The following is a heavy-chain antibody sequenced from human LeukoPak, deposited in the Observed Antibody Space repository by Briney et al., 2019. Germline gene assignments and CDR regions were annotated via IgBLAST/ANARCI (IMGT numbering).Heavy chain of an antibody. J-gene: IGHJ4*02. CDR3: AKSGPIVGALNYFDY. CDR2: ISGSGGST. D-gene: IGHD1-26*01. Sequence: GGSLRLSCAASGFTFSSYGMHWVRQAPGKGLEWVSAISGSGGSTYYADSVKGRFTISRDNSKNTLYLQMNSLRAEDTAVYYCAKSGPIVGALNYFDYWGQGTLVTVSS. CDR1: GFTFSSYG. V-gene: IGHV3-23*01.